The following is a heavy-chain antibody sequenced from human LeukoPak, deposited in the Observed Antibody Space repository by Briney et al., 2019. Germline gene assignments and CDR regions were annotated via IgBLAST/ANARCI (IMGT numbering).Heavy chain of an antibody. D-gene: IGHD1-26*01. Sequence: GESLKISCKGSGYSFTSYWIGWVRQMPGKGLEWMGIIYPGDSDTRYSPSFQGQVTISADKSISTAYLQWSSLKASDTAMYYCAGVARGGGSYSGGSDYWGQGTLVTVSS. CDR1: GYSFTSYW. J-gene: IGHJ4*02. V-gene: IGHV5-51*01. CDR3: AGVARGGGSYSGGSDY. CDR2: IYPGDSDT.